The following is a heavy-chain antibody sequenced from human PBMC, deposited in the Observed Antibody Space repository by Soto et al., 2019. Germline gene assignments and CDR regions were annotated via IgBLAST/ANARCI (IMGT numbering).Heavy chain of an antibody. Sequence: QVQLVQSGAEVKKPGASVKVSCKASGYTFTSYGISWVRQAPGQGLEWMGWISAYNGNTNYAQKLQGRVTMTTDTSTSTAYMELRSMRSDDTAVYYCASNPYVRDLRDWYFDLWGRGTLVTVSS. CDR3: ASNPYVRDLRDWYFDL. J-gene: IGHJ2*01. D-gene: IGHD3-16*01. V-gene: IGHV1-18*01. CDR2: ISAYNGNT. CDR1: GYTFTSYG.